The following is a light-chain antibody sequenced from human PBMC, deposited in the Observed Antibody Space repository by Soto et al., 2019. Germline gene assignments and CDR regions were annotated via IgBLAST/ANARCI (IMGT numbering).Light chain of an antibody. Sequence: DSQMTQYPSTLSAAVGDRVTITCRASQSISSWLAWSQQKPGKAPKLLLSKASTLQSGGPPRLSGSGSGTEFTLTISRLQPDDFATYYCQQYGSSPNTFGGGTKVEIK. J-gene: IGKJ4*01. V-gene: IGKV1-5*03. CDR2: KAS. CDR3: QQYGSSPNT. CDR1: QSISSW.